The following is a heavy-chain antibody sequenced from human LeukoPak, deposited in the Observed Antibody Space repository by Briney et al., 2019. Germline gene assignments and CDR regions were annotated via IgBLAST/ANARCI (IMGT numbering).Heavy chain of an antibody. CDR2: INPNSGGT. CDR1: GYTFTGYY. Sequence: ASVRVSCTASGYTFTGYYMHWVRQAPGQGLEWMGWINPNSGGTNYAQKFQGRVTMTRDTSISTAYMELSRLRSDDTAVYYCARAFGSSAECLDYWGQGTLVTVSS. V-gene: IGHV1-2*02. CDR3: ARAFGSSAECLDY. J-gene: IGHJ4*02. D-gene: IGHD2-15*01.